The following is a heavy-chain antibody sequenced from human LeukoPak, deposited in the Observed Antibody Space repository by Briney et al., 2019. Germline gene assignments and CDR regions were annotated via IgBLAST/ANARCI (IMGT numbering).Heavy chain of an antibody. V-gene: IGHV3-20*04. CDR2: INWNGDSP. CDR1: GFTFEDYA. CDR3: AKEGPGNYYSAYFDS. D-gene: IGHD1-26*01. J-gene: IGHJ4*02. Sequence: GGPLRLSCEASGFTFEDYAMSWVRQIPGKGLEWVSGINWNGDSPAYSDSVKGRFTISRDNSRNTLSLQMNGLRPEDTAVYYCAKEGPGNYYSAYFDSWGQGTLVTVSS.